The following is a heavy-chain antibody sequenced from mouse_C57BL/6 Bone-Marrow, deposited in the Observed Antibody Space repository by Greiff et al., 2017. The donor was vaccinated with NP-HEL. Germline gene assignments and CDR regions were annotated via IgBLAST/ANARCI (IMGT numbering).Heavy chain of an antibody. Sequence: EVQLQQSGAELVRPGASVKLSCTASGFNIKDDYLHWVKQRPEQGLEWIGWIDPENGDTEYASKFQGKGTITADTSSNTAYLQLSSLTSEDTAVYYCTTGRDDYDGDYYAMDYWGQGTSVTVSS. CDR2: IDPENGDT. CDR3: TTGRDDYDGDYYAMDY. V-gene: IGHV14-4*01. CDR1: GFNIKDDY. J-gene: IGHJ4*01. D-gene: IGHD2-4*01.